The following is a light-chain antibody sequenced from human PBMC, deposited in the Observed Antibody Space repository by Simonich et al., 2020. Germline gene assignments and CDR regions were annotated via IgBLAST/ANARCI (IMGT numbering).Light chain of an antibody. CDR3: QQYYSTPYT. Sequence: DIVMTQSPDSLAVSLGERATINCKSSQSVLYSSNNKNYLAWYQQKPGQTPKLLIYGSATRASGVPDRFSGSGSGTDFTLTISSLQAEDVAVYYCQQYYSTPYTFGQGTKLEIK. CDR2: GSA. J-gene: IGKJ2*01. CDR1: QSVLYSSNNKNY. V-gene: IGKV4-1*01.